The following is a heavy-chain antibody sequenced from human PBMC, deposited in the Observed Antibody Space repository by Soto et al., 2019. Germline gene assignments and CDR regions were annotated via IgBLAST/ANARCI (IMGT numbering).Heavy chain of an antibody. D-gene: IGHD3-10*01. V-gene: IGHV4-34*01. CDR1: GGCFRNYY. Sequence: TLSLTCRVYGGCFRNYYWIWVRQPPGKGLEWIGEVNHSGEATYNPSLQNRVTISLDTSNNHFTLKINSFTAPETALYFCTLLGRFPRSWFSPLGQGAQVTV. CDR2: VNHSGEA. CDR3: TLLGRFPRSWFSP. J-gene: IGHJ5*02.